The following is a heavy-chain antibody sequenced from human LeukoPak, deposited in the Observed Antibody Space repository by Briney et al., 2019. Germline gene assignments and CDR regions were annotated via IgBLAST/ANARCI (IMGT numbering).Heavy chain of an antibody. D-gene: IGHD1-1*01. V-gene: IGHV1-69*06. Sequence: ASVKVSCKASGGTFSSYAISWVRQAPGQGLEWMGGIIPMFGTANYAQKFQGRVTITADKSTSTAYMELSSLRSEDTAVYYCARGSDHWNDEYGSGLFDYWGQGTLVTVSS. CDR3: ARGSDHWNDEYGSGLFDY. J-gene: IGHJ4*02. CDR1: GGTFSSYA. CDR2: IIPMFGTA.